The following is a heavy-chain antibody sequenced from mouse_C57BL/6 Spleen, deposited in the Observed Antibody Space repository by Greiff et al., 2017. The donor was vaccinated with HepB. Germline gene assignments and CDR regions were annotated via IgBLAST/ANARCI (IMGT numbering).Heavy chain of an antibody. D-gene: IGHD2-3*01. CDR2: INPNNGGT. Sequence: EVQLQQSGPELVKPGASVKISCKASGYTFTDYYMNWVKQSHGKSFEWIGDINPNNGGTSYNQKFKGKATLTVDKSSSTAYMELLSLTSEDSAVYYCARGHDGYFDYWGQGTTLTVSS. J-gene: IGHJ2*01. V-gene: IGHV1-26*01. CDR3: ARGHDGYFDY. CDR1: GYTFTDYY.